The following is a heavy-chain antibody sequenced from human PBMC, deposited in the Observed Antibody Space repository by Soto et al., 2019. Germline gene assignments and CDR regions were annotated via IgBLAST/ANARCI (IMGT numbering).Heavy chain of an antibody. CDR1: GFTFSSYG. CDR2: ISYDGSNK. D-gene: IGHD6-6*01. J-gene: IGHJ6*02. V-gene: IGHV3-30*18. Sequence: PGGSLRLSCAASGFTFSSYGMHWVRQAPGKGLEWVAVISYDGSNKYYADSVKGRFTISRDNSKNALYLQMNSLRAEDTAVYYCAKDRASNGGSSIAARRYYYGMDVWGQGTTVTAP. CDR3: AKDRASNGGSSIAARRYYYGMDV.